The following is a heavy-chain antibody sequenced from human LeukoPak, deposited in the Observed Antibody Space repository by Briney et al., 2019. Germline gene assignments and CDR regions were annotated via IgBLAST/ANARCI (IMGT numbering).Heavy chain of an antibody. V-gene: IGHV4-30-2*01. CDR2: NYHSGST. Sequence: PPQTLSLTCTVSGGSLSSGGYYWSWVRQPPGKGLEWLGYNYHSGSTYYNPSLKSRVPISVNRPKNQFSLKLSSVTAADTAGYYYARDPLCYGLGYFDYWGQGTLVTVSS. J-gene: IGHJ4*02. CDR3: ARDPLCYGLGYFDY. CDR1: GGSLSSGGYY. D-gene: IGHD3-10*01.